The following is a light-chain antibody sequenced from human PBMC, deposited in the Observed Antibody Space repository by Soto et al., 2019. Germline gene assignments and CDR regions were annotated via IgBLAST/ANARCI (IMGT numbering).Light chain of an antibody. V-gene: IGKV3-20*01. Sequence: EIVLTQSPGTLSLSPGERATLSCRASQSISSYYLAWYEQRPGQAPRLLIHAASSRATGIPDRFSGSGSGTDFTLTISRLEPEDFAVYYCQQYGTSRPWTFGQGTKVEI. CDR2: AAS. CDR3: QQYGTSRPWT. J-gene: IGKJ1*01. CDR1: QSISSYY.